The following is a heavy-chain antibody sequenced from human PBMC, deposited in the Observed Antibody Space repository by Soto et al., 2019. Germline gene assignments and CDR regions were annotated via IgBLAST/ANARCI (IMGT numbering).Heavy chain of an antibody. Sequence: SLRLSCAGSGFISKNYALNWVRQAPGKGLEWVASITRDGYNKYYADSVKGRFTISRDNSRDTLSLQMTALTIEDSSVYYCTKSSGGSSSVGMDYWGQGTRVTVSS. V-gene: IGHV3-30*04. CDR3: TKSSGGSSSVGMDY. CDR2: ITRDGYNK. CDR1: GFISKNYA. D-gene: IGHD6-6*01. J-gene: IGHJ4*02.